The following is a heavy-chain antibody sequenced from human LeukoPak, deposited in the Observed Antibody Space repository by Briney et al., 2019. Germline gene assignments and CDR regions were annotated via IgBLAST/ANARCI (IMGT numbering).Heavy chain of an antibody. Sequence: SETLSLTCAVYGGSFSGYYWSWIRQPPGKGLEWIGEINHSGSTNYNPSLKGRVTISVDTSKNQFSLKLSSVTAADTAVYCCARGPYSYYYEYYFDYWGQGTLVTVSS. CDR3: ARGPYSYYYEYYFDY. V-gene: IGHV4-34*01. CDR1: GGSFSGYY. J-gene: IGHJ4*02. D-gene: IGHD3-22*01. CDR2: INHSGST.